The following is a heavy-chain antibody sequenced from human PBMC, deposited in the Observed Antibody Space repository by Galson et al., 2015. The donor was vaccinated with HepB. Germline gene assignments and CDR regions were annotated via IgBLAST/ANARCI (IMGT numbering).Heavy chain of an antibody. CDR1: GSTYTYRY. CDR3: AGDQSRLIYAFDI. J-gene: IGHJ3*02. D-gene: IGHD2-2*01. Sequence: SVKVSCKASGSTYTYRYLHWVRQAPGQALEWMGWITPFNGNTNYAQKFQDRVTITGDRSMISAYMELSSLRSEDTAIYYCAGDQSRLIYAFDIWGQGTMVTVSS. CDR2: ITPFNGNT. V-gene: IGHV1-45*02.